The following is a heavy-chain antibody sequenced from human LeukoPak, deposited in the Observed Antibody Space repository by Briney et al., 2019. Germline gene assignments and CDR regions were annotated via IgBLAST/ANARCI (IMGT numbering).Heavy chain of an antibody. CDR2: ISYDGSNK. CDR3: ARDGWSRRWLQPNWFDP. D-gene: IGHD5-24*01. J-gene: IGHJ5*02. Sequence: PGGSLRLSCAASGFPFSTYGMHWVRQAPGKGLEWVAVISYDGSNKYYADSVKGRFTISRDNSKNTLYLQMNSLRAEDTAVYYCARDGWSRRWLQPNWFDPWGQGTLVTVSS. V-gene: IGHV3-30*03. CDR1: GFPFSTYG.